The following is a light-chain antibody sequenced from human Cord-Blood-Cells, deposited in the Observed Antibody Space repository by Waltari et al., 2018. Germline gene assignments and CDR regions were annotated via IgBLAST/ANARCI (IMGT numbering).Light chain of an antibody. CDR1: SSDVGSYNL. V-gene: IGLV2-23*01. CDR3: CSYAGSSSYV. CDR2: EGS. J-gene: IGLJ1*01. Sequence: QSALTQPASVSRSPGQSLTISCTGTSSDVGSYNLVSWYQQHPGKAPKLMIYEGSKRPSGVSNRFSGSKSGNTASLTISGLQAEDEADYYCCSYAGSSSYVFGTGTKVTVL.